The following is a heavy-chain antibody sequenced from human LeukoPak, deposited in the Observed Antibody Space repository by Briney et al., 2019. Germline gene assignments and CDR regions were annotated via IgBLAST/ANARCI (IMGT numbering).Heavy chain of an antibody. D-gene: IGHD2-15*01. CDR3: ARDPEGYCSGGSCYHNWFDR. V-gene: IGHV3-7*01. Sequence: PGGSLRLSCAASGFTFSASWMTWVRQAPGKGLEWVTNIKQDGSEKYYVDSVKGRFTISRDNAKNSLYLQMNSLRAEDTAVYYCARDPEGYCSGGSCYHNWFDRWGQGTLVTVSS. CDR1: GFTFSASW. CDR2: IKQDGSEK. J-gene: IGHJ5*02.